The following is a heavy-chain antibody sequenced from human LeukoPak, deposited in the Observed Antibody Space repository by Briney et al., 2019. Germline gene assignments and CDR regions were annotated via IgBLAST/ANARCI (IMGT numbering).Heavy chain of an antibody. D-gene: IGHD3-16*01. CDR2: IYHSGST. V-gene: IGHV4-30-2*01. CDR3: ARVSERLGLGVDY. J-gene: IGHJ4*02. Sequence: ASETLSLTCAVSGGSISSGGYSGSWIRQPPGKGLEWIGYIYHSGSTYYNPSLKSRVTISVDRSKNQFSLKLSSVTAADTAVYYCARVSERLGLGVDYWGQGTLVTVSS. CDR1: GGSISSGGYS.